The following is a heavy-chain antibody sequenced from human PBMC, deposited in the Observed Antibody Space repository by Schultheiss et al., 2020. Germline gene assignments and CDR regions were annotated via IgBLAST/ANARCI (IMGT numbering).Heavy chain of an antibody. V-gene: IGHV3-48*01. Sequence: GESLKISCAASGFTFSSYAMHWVRQAPGKGLEWVSYISSSSSTIYYADSVKGRFTISRDNSKNTLYLQMNSLRAEDTAVYYCARRGAADTFDVWGQGTMVTVSS. J-gene: IGHJ3*01. CDR3: ARRGAADTFDV. CDR1: GFTFSSYA. D-gene: IGHD3-10*01. CDR2: ISSSSSTI.